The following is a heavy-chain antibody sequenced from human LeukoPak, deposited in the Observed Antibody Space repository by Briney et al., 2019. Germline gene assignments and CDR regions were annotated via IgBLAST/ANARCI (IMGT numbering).Heavy chain of an antibody. D-gene: IGHD2-2*01. CDR1: GYTFTSYD. J-gene: IGHJ3*02. V-gene: IGHV1-8*01. CDR3: ARVVVVPAAMPDAFDI. Sequence: ASVKVSCKASGYTFTSYDINWVRQATGQGLEWMGGRNPNSGNTGYAQKFKGRVTTNKNTSISTAYMELSSLRSEDTAVYYCARVVVVPAAMPDAFDIWGQATMVTVSS. CDR2: RNPNSGNT.